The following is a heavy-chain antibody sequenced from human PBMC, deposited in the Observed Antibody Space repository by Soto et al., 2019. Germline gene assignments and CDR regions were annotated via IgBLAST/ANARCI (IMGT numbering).Heavy chain of an antibody. CDR1: GFSLSTSGVG. D-gene: IGHD3-3*01. J-gene: IGHJ5*02. V-gene: IGHV2-5*01. CDR3: AHRRGEGFGVVTYNWFDP. CDR2: IYWYDDK. Sequence: QITLKESGPTLVKPTQTLTLTCTFSGFSLSTSGVGVGWIRQPPGKALHRLALIYWYDDKRYSPSLKSRLTITKDTSKNQVVLTMTNRDPVDTATYYCAHRRGEGFGVVTYNWFDPWGQGTLVTVSS.